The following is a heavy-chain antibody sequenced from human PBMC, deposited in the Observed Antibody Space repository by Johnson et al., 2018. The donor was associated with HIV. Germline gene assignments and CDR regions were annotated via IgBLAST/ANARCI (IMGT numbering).Heavy chain of an antibody. CDR1: GFTFSSYD. J-gene: IGHJ3*02. Sequence: QVQLVESGGGVVQPGRSLRLSCAASGFTFSSYDMHWVRQAPGKGLEWVAFIRYDGSNKYYADSVKGRFTISRDNSKNTLYLQMNSLRAEDTAVYYCARDPSRGPRIRPRTLGAFDIWGQGTMVTVSS. V-gene: IGHV3-30*02. CDR2: IRYDGSNK. CDR3: ARDPSRGPRIRPRTLGAFDI. D-gene: IGHD1-14*01.